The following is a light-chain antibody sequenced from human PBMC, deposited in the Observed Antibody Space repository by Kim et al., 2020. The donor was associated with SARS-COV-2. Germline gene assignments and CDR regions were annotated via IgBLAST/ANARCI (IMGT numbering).Light chain of an antibody. V-gene: IGKV3-20*01. CDR1: QTISSSY. CDR2: GAS. Sequence: IVLTQSPGTLSLSPGERATLSCRAGQTISSSYLAWYQQKPGQAPRLLIYGASNRATDIPVRFSGSGSGTDFTLTITRLETEDFAVYYCQQYGSSPWTFGQGTKLDIK. J-gene: IGKJ1*01. CDR3: QQYGSSPWT.